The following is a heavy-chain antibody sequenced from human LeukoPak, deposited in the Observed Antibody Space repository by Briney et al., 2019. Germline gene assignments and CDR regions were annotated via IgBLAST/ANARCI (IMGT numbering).Heavy chain of an antibody. Sequence: GGSLRLSCVVSGFTFSPYSMNWVRQAPGKGLEWVAYISGRTSTIYYADSVYGRFTISRDNAKNSLYLQVNSLRAEDTAVYYCARDRPGDSSGYGSWFAFDIWAKGQWSPSLQ. CDR1: GFTFSPYS. D-gene: IGHD3-22*01. J-gene: IGHJ3*02. CDR2: ISGRTSTI. CDR3: ARDRPGDSSGYGSWFAFDI. V-gene: IGHV3-48*01.